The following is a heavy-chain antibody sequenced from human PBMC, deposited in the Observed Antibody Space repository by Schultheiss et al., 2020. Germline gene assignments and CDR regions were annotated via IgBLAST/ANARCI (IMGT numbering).Heavy chain of an antibody. CDR2: ISGSGGST. CDR3: ARDTDIYSHYSRLDP. V-gene: IGHV3-23*01. D-gene: IGHD5-18*01. J-gene: IGHJ5*02. CDR1: GFTFSSYA. Sequence: GGSLRLSCAASGFTFSSYAMHWVRQAPGKGLEWVSAISGSGGSTYYADSVKGRFTISRDNSKNTLYLQMNSLRAEDTAIYYCARDTDIYSHYSRLDPWGQGTLVTVYS.